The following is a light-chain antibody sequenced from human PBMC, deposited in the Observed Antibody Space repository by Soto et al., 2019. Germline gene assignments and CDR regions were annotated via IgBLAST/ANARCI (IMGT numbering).Light chain of an antibody. Sequence: DIQMTQSPSSLSASVGDRVTITCRASQSISSYLNWYQQKPGKAPKLLIYAASSLQSGVPSRFSGSRSATDITLTISCLQPEDFATYYCQQSYSTPPWTFGQGTKVDIK. CDR1: QSISSY. V-gene: IGKV1-39*01. CDR2: AAS. J-gene: IGKJ1*01. CDR3: QQSYSTPPWT.